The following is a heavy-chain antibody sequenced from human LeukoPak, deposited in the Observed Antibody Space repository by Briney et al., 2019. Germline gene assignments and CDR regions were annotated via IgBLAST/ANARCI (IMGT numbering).Heavy chain of an antibody. J-gene: IGHJ6*03. CDR3: ARRPSYGSGKVCYYSMDV. D-gene: IGHD3-10*01. V-gene: IGHV5-51*01. CDR2: IYPGVSQT. CDR1: GYSFTSYW. Sequence: GESLKISCKASGYSFTSYWIDWVRQMPGKALEWMRIIYPGVSQTRYSPSFQGQVPISVTKPITTAYLQWTSRKASTTAMYYCARRPSYGSGKVCYYSMDVWGKGTTVIVSS.